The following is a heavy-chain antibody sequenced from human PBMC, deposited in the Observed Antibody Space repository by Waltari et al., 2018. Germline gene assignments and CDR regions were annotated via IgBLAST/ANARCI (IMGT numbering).Heavy chain of an antibody. CDR1: GYTFTGHY. J-gene: IGHJ5*02. D-gene: IGHD5-18*01. CDR3: ATHVDTALYWFDP. Sequence: QVQPVQSGAEMKKPGASVKVSCKASGYTFTGHYMQWVRQAPGQGLEWMGWINPNSGGTNYAQKFQGRVTMTRDTSISTAYMELSRLRSDDTAVYYCATHVDTALYWFDPWGQGTLVTVSS. V-gene: IGHV1-2*02. CDR2: INPNSGGT.